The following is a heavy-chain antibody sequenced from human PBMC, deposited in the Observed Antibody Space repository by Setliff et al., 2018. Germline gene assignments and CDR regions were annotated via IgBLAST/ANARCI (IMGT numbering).Heavy chain of an antibody. D-gene: IGHD2-15*01. CDR1: GGTFSSYA. V-gene: IGHV1-69*10. CDR2: IIPILGIA. CDR3: ARGGRSAHVVVVAASSSQYFQH. Sequence: SVKVSCKASGGTFSSYAISWVRQAPGQGLEWMGGIIPILGIANYAQKFQGRVTITADKSTSTAYMELSSLRSEDTAVYYCARGGRSAHVVVVAASSSQYFQHWGQGTLVTVS. J-gene: IGHJ1*01.